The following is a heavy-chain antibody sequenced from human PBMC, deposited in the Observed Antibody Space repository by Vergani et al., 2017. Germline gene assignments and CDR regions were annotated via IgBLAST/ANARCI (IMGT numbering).Heavy chain of an antibody. D-gene: IGHD4-17*01. J-gene: IGHJ4*02. Sequence: EVQLVESGGGLVQPGGSLRLSCAASGFTFSSYSMNWVRQAPGKGLEWVSYISSSGSTIYYADSVKGRFTISRDNAKNSLYLQMNSLRAEDTAVYYCARGDYVVHYFDYWGQGTLVTVSS. V-gene: IGHV3-48*04. CDR1: GFTFSSYS. CDR3: ARGDYVVHYFDY. CDR2: ISSSGSTI.